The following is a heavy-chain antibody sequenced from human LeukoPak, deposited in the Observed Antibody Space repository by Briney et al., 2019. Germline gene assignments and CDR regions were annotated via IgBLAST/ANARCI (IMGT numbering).Heavy chain of an antibody. D-gene: IGHD3-22*01. V-gene: IGHV4-59*08. CDR2: IYYTGST. Sequence: SETPSLTCNVSGGSISSYYWSWIRQPPGRGLEWIGYIYYTGSTNYSPSLKSRVAMSADTSKNQLSLNLSSVAAADTAVYYCARHDSSGYYFDYWGQGALSPSPQ. CDR1: GGSISSYY. CDR3: ARHDSSGYYFDY. J-gene: IGHJ4*02.